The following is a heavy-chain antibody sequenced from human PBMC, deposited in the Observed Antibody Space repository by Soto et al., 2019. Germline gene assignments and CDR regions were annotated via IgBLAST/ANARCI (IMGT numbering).Heavy chain of an antibody. J-gene: IGHJ4*02. CDR3: ARGSPSISSSSYFDY. CDR2: INHSGST. V-gene: IGHV4-34*01. D-gene: IGHD6-6*01. Sequence: QVQLQQWGAGLLKPSETLSLTCAVYGGSFSGYYWSWIRQPPGKGLEWIGEINHSGSTNYNPSLKSRVTISVDPSKNQFSLKLSSVTAADTAVYYCARGSPSISSSSYFDYWGQGTLVTVSS. CDR1: GGSFSGYY.